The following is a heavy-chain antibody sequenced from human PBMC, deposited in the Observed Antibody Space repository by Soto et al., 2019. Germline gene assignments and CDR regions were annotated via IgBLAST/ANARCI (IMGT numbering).Heavy chain of an antibody. CDR2: INAGNGNT. J-gene: IGHJ4*02. Sequence: GASVKVSCKASGYTFTSYAMHWVRQAPGQRLEWMGWINAGNGNTKYSQKFQGRVTITRDTSASTAYMELSSLRSEDTAVYYCASPKPDSSGWLTFEYWGQGTLVTVSS. CDR1: GYTFTSYA. D-gene: IGHD6-19*01. CDR3: ASPKPDSSGWLTFEY. V-gene: IGHV1-3*01.